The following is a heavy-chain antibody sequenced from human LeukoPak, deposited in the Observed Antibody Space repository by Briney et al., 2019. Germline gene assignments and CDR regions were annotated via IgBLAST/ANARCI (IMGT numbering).Heavy chain of an antibody. J-gene: IGHJ6*02. CDR2: IKQDGSEK. V-gene: IGHV3-7*01. CDR3: ARDPARYSSSWYYYYYGMDV. CDR1: GFTFSSYW. Sequence: GGSLRLSCAASGFTFSSYWMSWVRQAPGKGLEWVANIKQDGSEKYYVDSVKGRFTISRDNAKNSLYLQMNSLRAEDTAVYYCARDPARYSSSWYYYYYGMDVWGQGTTVTVSS. D-gene: IGHD6-13*01.